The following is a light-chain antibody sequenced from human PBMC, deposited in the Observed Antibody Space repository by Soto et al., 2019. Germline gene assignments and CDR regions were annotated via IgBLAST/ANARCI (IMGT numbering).Light chain of an antibody. CDR2: GNS. V-gene: IGLV1-40*01. Sequence: QSVLTQPPSVSWAPGQRVTLSCTGSSSNIGAGYDVHWYQQLPGTAPKLVIYGNSNRPSGVPDRFSGSKSGTSASLAITGLQAEDEADYYCQSYDSSLSGYVFGTGTKATAL. CDR1: SSNIGAGYD. J-gene: IGLJ1*01. CDR3: QSYDSSLSGYV.